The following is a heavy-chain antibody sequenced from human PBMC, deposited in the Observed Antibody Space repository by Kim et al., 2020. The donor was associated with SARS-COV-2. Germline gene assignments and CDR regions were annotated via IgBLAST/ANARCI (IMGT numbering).Heavy chain of an antibody. J-gene: IGHJ3*02. D-gene: IGHD3-16*02. Sequence: GGSLRLSCAASGFTFSSYSMNWVRQAPGKGLEWVSSISSSSSYIYYADSVKGRFTISRDNAKNSLYLQMNSLRAEDTAVYYCARDYVWGSYRYTGTVAFDIWGQGTMVTVSS. CDR3: ARDYVWGSYRYTGTVAFDI. V-gene: IGHV3-21*01. CDR1: GFTFSSYS. CDR2: ISSSSSYI.